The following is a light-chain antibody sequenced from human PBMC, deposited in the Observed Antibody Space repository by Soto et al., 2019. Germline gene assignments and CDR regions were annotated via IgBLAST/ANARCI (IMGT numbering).Light chain of an antibody. Sequence: QSLLTQSPSASGTPGQRVSISCSGSTSNFVSNSVSWYQHVPGTAPKLLISRNNQRPSWVPDRFSASKSATSASLAISDLRSEDEADYYCATWDDTLTGPSWGCGGGTKLPVL. J-gene: IGLJ3*02. CDR1: TSNFVSNS. V-gene: IGLV1-47*01. CDR3: ATWDDTLTGPSWG. CDR2: RNN.